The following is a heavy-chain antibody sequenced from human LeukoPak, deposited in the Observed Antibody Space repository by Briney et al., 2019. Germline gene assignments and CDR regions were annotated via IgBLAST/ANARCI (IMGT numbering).Heavy chain of an antibody. Sequence: PGGSLRLSCAASGFTFHIYAMHWVRQAPGKGLERVAVIWYVGSNKYYADSVKGRFTISRDNSNNTLYLQMNSLRAEDTAVYYCAREDGASPTYSNDSSDRPPSYWGQGALVTVSS. D-gene: IGHD3-22*01. CDR2: IWYVGSNK. CDR1: GFTFHIYA. V-gene: IGHV3-33*08. CDR3: AREDGASPTYSNDSSDRPPSY. J-gene: IGHJ4*02.